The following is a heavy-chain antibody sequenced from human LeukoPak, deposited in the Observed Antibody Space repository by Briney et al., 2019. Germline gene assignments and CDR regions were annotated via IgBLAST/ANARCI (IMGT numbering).Heavy chain of an antibody. V-gene: IGHV3-21*01. CDR2: ISSSSSYI. J-gene: IGHJ4*02. CDR3: ARLHTMREFDY. D-gene: IGHD1-26*01. Sequence: PGGSLRLSCAASGSTFSSYSMNWARQAPGKGLEWVSSISSSSSYIYYADSVKGRFTISRDNAKNSLYLQMNSLRAEDTAVYYCARLHTMREFDYWGQGTLVTVSS. CDR1: GSTFSSYS.